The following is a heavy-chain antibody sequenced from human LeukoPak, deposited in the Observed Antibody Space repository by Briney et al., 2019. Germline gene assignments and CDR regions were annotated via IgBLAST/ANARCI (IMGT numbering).Heavy chain of an antibody. D-gene: IGHD3-3*01. Sequence: GGSLRLSCAASEFSVGSNYMTWVRQAPGKGLEWISYISTSRSTIYYADSVKGRFTISSDNANNSLYLQMNSLRAEDTAVYYCARSLRNAFDIWGQGTMVTVSS. CDR2: ISTSRSTI. V-gene: IGHV3-48*01. CDR3: ARSLRNAFDI. CDR1: EFSVGSNY. J-gene: IGHJ3*02.